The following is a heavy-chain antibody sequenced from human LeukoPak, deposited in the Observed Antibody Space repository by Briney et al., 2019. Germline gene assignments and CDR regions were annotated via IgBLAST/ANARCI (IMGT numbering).Heavy chain of an antibody. Sequence: RGSLRLSCAASGFTVSSNYMSWVRQAPGKGLEWVSVTYRGGTTYYADSVKGRFTISRDNSKNMVSLQMNTLRAVDTAVYYCARTTKEFGTLTGYYFDYWGQGTLVTVSS. V-gene: IGHV3-53*01. J-gene: IGHJ4*02. CDR1: GFTVSSNY. CDR3: ARTTKEFGTLTGYYFDY. CDR2: TYRGGTT. D-gene: IGHD3-9*01.